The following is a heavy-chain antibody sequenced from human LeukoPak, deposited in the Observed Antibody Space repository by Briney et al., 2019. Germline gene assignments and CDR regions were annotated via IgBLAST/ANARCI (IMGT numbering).Heavy chain of an antibody. Sequence: SETLSLTCTVSGYSISSTYYWGWIRQPPGKGLEWIGSIYYSGSTYYNPSLKSRVTISVDTSKNQFSLKLSSVTAADTAVYYCARTYYYYYYMDVWGKGTTVTISS. V-gene: IGHV4-38-2*02. CDR3: ARTYYYYYYMDV. CDR1: GYSISSTYY. J-gene: IGHJ6*03. CDR2: IYYSGST.